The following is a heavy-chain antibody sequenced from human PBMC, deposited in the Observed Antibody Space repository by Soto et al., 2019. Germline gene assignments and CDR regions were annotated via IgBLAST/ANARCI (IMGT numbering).Heavy chain of an antibody. D-gene: IGHD2-8*01. CDR3: ARGLLYATTYFDY. CDR1: GDTFTTNS. V-gene: IGHV1-69*06. Sequence: QVQLVQSGAEVKKPGSSVKVSCKASGDTFTTNSLNWVRQAPGQGLEWMGGIIPVVGTTKYAQIYQDRVTITGDKSTNTAYMELSSLRSDDTAFYYCARGLLYATTYFDYWGQGTPVTVSS. CDR2: IIPVVGTT. J-gene: IGHJ4*02.